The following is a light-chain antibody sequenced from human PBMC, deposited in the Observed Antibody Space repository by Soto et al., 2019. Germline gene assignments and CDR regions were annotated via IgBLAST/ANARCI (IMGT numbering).Light chain of an antibody. V-gene: IGKV3-15*01. CDR2: GAS. CDR1: QSVSSN. J-gene: IGKJ2*01. Sequence: EIVMTQSPATLSVSPGERATLSCRASQSVSSNLAWYQQKPGQAPRLLIYGASTRATGIPARFSGSGSGTEFTLTISSLQSEEFAVYYCQQYNNCPYTFGQGTNLEIK. CDR3: QQYNNCPYT.